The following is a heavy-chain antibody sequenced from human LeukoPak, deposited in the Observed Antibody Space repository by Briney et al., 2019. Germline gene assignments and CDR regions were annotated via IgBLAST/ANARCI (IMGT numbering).Heavy chain of an antibody. CDR2: INHSGST. CDR1: GGSFSGYY. J-gene: IGHJ4*02. D-gene: IGHD3-10*01. CDR3: ARGSDYRLDY. V-gene: IGHV4-34*01. Sequence: SETLSLTCAVYGGSFSGYYWSWIRQPPGKGLEWIGEINHSGSTNHNPSLKSRVTISVDTSKNQFSLKLSSVTAADTAMYYCARGSDYRLDYWGQGTLVTVSS.